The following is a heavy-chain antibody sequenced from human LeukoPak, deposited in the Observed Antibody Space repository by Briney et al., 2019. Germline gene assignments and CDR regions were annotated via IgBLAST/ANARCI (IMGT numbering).Heavy chain of an antibody. J-gene: IGHJ4*02. V-gene: IGHV4-39*01. CDR2: IYYSGST. D-gene: IGHD2-2*01. Sequence: PSETLSLTCTVSGGSISSSSYYWGWIRPPPGKGLEWIGSIYYSGSTYYNPSLKSRVTISVDTSKNQFSLKLSSVTAADTAVYYCARYARSTRYFDYWGQGTLVTVSS. CDR1: GGSISSSSYY. CDR3: ARYARSTRYFDY.